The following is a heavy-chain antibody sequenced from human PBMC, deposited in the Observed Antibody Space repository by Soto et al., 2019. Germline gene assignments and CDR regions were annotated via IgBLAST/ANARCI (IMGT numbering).Heavy chain of an antibody. J-gene: IGHJ6*02. CDR1: GYTFTSYG. Sequence: GASVKVSCKASGYTFTSYGISWVRQAPGQGLEWMGGIIPIFGTANYAQKFQGRVTITADESTSTAYMELSSLRSEDTAVYYCARDRGRDSSGYYGLCMDVWGQGTTVTVSS. D-gene: IGHD3-22*01. V-gene: IGHV1-69*13. CDR2: IIPIFGTA. CDR3: ARDRGRDSSGYYGLCMDV.